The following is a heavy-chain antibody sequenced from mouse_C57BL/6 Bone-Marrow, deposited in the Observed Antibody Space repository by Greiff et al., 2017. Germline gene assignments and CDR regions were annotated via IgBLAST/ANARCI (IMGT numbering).Heavy chain of an antibody. D-gene: IGHD3-3*01. V-gene: IGHV6-3*01. CDR2: IRLKSDNYAT. CDR1: GFTFSNYW. CDR3: TGGHSYY. J-gene: IGHJ2*01. Sequence: DVHLVESGGGLVQPGGSMKLSCVASGFTFSNYWMNWVRQSPEKGLEWVAQIRLKSDNYATHYAESVKGRFTISRDDSKSSVYLQMNNLRAEDTGMYYCTGGHSYYWGQGTTLTVSS.